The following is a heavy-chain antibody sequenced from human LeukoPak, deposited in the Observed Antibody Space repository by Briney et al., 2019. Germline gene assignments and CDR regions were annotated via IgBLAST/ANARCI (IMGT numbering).Heavy chain of an antibody. Sequence: PGWSLRLSCAATGFALSNGWISWVRQAPGKGLEWVGRIKSKTDGGTTDYAAPVKGRFTISRDDSKNTLYLQMNSLKTEDTAVYYCTTDEYCSGGSCYWFDPWGQGTLVTVSS. CDR1: GFALSNGW. CDR3: TTDEYCSGGSCYWFDP. CDR2: IKSKTDGGTT. J-gene: IGHJ5*02. D-gene: IGHD2-15*01. V-gene: IGHV3-15*01.